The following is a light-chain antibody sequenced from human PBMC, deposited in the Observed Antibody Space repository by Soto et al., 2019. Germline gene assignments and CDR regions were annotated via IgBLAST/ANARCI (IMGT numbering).Light chain of an antibody. CDR2: DAS. CDR1: QTISSY. Sequence: EIVLTQSPATLSLSPGERATLSCRASQTISSYLAWYQQKPGQSPRLLISDASNRATGIPARFSGSGTGTDFTLTISSLEPEDFVVYYCQQSSNWPPTFGQGTKVDIK. J-gene: IGKJ2*01. CDR3: QQSSNWPPT. V-gene: IGKV3-11*01.